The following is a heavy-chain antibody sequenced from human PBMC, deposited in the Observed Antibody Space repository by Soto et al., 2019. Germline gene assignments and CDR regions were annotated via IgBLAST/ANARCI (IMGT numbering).Heavy chain of an antibody. Sequence: QSLSLTCAISGDSVSSNSAAWNWIRQSPSRGLEWLGRTYYRSKWYNDYAVSVKSRITINPDTSKNQFSLQLNSVTPEDTAVYYCARDFRWELADYYYGMDVWGQGTTVTVSS. CDR2: TYYRSKWYN. J-gene: IGHJ6*02. CDR1: GDSVSSNSAA. CDR3: ARDFRWELADYYYGMDV. D-gene: IGHD1-26*01. V-gene: IGHV6-1*01.